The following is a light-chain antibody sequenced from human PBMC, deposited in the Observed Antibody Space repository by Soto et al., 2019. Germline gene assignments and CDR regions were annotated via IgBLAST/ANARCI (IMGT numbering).Light chain of an antibody. Sequence: DIPMTQSPSSVSASVGDRVTITCRASQSISSWLAWYQQKPGKAPNLLIHTASSLQSGVPARFSGSGSGTDFTLTISSLQPEDFATYYCQQANSFPLTFGGGTKVEIK. V-gene: IGKV1-12*01. CDR2: TAS. J-gene: IGKJ4*01. CDR3: QQANSFPLT. CDR1: QSISSW.